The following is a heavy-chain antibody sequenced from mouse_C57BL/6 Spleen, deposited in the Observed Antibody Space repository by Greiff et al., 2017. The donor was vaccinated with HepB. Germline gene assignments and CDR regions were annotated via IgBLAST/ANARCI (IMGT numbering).Heavy chain of an antibody. CDR2: IYPGDGDT. CDR1: GYAFSSSW. D-gene: IGHD4-1*01. CDR3: ARLAGTGYYFDY. Sequence: QVQLQQSGPELVKPGASVKISCKASGYAFSSSWMNWVKQRPGKGLEWIGRIYPGDGDTNYNGKFKGKATLTADKSSSTAYMQLSSLTSEDSAVYFCARLAGTGYYFDYWGQGTTLTVSS. J-gene: IGHJ2*01. V-gene: IGHV1-82*01.